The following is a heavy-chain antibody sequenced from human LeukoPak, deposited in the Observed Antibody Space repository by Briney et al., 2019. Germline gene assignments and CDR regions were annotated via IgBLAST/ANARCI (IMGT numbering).Heavy chain of an antibody. D-gene: IGHD2-2*01. V-gene: IGHV3-30-3*01. Sequence: GGSLRLSCAVSGFTFSSYAMHWVRQAPGKGLEWVAVMSYDGSNKYYADSVKGRFTISRDNSKNTLYLQMNSLRAGDTAVYYCASPYCSSTSCPPYGDYEVDYWGQGTLVTVSS. CDR2: MSYDGSNK. CDR3: ASPYCSSTSCPPYGDYEVDY. J-gene: IGHJ4*02. CDR1: GFTFSSYA.